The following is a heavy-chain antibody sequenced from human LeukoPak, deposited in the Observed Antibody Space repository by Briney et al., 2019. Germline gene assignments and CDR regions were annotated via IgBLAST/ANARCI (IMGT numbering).Heavy chain of an antibody. Sequence: GESLKISCKGSGYSFNTYWIGWVRQMHGKGLEWMGIIYPGDSHTRYSPSFQGQVTISADKSISTAYLQWSSLKASDTAIYYCARGRDGYNRPFDHWGQGTLVTVSS. CDR2: IYPGDSHT. J-gene: IGHJ4*02. CDR1: GYSFNTYW. V-gene: IGHV5-51*01. D-gene: IGHD5-24*01. CDR3: ARGRDGYNRPFDH.